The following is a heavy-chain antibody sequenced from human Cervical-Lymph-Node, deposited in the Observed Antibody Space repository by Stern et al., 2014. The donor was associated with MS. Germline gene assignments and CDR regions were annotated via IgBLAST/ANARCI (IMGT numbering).Heavy chain of an antibody. Sequence: QVQLVQSGAEVKKPGSSVKVSCKASGGTFSSYTISWVRQAPGQGLEWMGRINPILGIANYAQKFQGRVTITADKSTSTAYMELSSLRSEDTAVYYCARDWTGTWYFDLWGRGTLVTVSS. D-gene: IGHD1-1*01. J-gene: IGHJ2*01. CDR1: GGTFSSYT. CDR2: INPILGIA. CDR3: ARDWTGTWYFDL. V-gene: IGHV1-69*08.